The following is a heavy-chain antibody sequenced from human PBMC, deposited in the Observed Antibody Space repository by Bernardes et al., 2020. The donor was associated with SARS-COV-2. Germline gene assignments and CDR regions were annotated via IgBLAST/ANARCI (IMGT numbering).Heavy chain of an antibody. CDR1: GGSISSGGYY. D-gene: IGHD3-3*01. CDR2: IYYSGST. Sequence: SETLSLTCTVSGGSISSGGYYWSWIRQHPGKGLEWIGYIYYSGSTYYNPSLKSRVTISVDTSKNQFSLKLSSVTAADTAVYYCARDALKYKIYDSPGYYYGMDVWGQGTTVTVSS. V-gene: IGHV4-31*03. CDR3: ARDALKYKIYDSPGYYYGMDV. J-gene: IGHJ6*02.